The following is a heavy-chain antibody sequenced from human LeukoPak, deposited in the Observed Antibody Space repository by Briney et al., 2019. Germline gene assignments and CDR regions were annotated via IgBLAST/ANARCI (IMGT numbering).Heavy chain of an antibody. CDR3: ARKLGIFTVTTAFDY. V-gene: IGHV4-34*01. CDR1: GGSFSGYY. Sequence: SETLSLTCAVHGGSFSGYYWSWIRQPPGKGLEWIGEINHIGSTNYNPSLKSRVTISVDTSKNQCSLKLSSVTAADTAVYYCARKLGIFTVTTAFDYWGQGTLVTVSS. J-gene: IGHJ4*02. CDR2: INHIGST. D-gene: IGHD4-17*01.